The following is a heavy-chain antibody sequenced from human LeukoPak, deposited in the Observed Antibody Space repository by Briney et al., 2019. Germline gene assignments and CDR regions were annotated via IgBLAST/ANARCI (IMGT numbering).Heavy chain of an antibody. J-gene: IGHJ4*02. D-gene: IGHD1-26*01. CDR2: IYYSGRT. V-gene: IGHV4-39*01. CDR3: AKSGGYGLIDY. CDR1: GGSISSNSYY. Sequence: SETLSLTCAVSGGSISSNSYYWGWIRQPPGKGLEWIGSIYYSGRTYYNPSLKSRVTLSVDTSKNQFFLKLSSVTAGDTAIYYCAKSGGYGLIDYWGQGTLVTVSS.